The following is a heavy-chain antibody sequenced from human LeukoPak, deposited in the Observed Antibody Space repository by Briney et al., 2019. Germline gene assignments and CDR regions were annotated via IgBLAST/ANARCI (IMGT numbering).Heavy chain of an antibody. Sequence: GGSLRLSCAASGFTFSDYYMSWIRQAPGKGLEWVSYISSSGSTIYYADSVKGLFTISRDNAKNSLYLQMNSLRAEDTAVYYCARDRAVATENWFDPWGQGTLVTVSS. CDR3: ARDRAVATENWFDP. CDR1: GFTFSDYY. V-gene: IGHV3-11*04. CDR2: ISSSGSTI. J-gene: IGHJ5*02. D-gene: IGHD6-19*01.